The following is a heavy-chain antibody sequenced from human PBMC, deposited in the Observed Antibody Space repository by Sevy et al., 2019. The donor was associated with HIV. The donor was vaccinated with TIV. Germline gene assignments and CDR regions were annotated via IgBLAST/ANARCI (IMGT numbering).Heavy chain of an antibody. J-gene: IGHJ6*03. Sequence: GGSLRLSCAASGFTFSSYAMHWVRQAPGKGLEWVAVISYDGSNKYYADSVKGRFTISRDNSKNTLYLQMNSLRAEDKAVYYCARTRGGYSYGTPYYYYYYMDVWGKGTTVTVSS. CDR3: ARTRGGYSYGTPYYYYYYMDV. D-gene: IGHD5-18*01. CDR2: ISYDGSNK. CDR1: GFTFSSYA. V-gene: IGHV3-30-3*01.